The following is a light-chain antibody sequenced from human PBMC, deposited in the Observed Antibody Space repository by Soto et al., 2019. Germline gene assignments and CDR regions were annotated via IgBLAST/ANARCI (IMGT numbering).Light chain of an antibody. V-gene: IGKV3-11*01. CDR2: DAS. CDR1: QSVSSY. J-gene: IGKJ4*01. Sequence: EIVLTQSPATLSLSPGERATLSCRASQSVSSYLAWYQQKPGQAPRLLIYDASNRATGIPARFSGSGSGTAVTLTTSSQEPEDFAVYYCQQRSNCPLTFGGGTKVEIK. CDR3: QQRSNCPLT.